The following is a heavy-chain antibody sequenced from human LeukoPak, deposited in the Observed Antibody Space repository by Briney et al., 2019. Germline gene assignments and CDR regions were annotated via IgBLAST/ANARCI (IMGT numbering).Heavy chain of an antibody. D-gene: IGHD3-22*01. Sequence: ASVKVSCKASGYTFTGYYMHWVRQAPGQGLEWMGWINPNSGGTNYAQKFQGRVTITRNTSISTAYMELSSLRSEDTAVYYCARAAYYYDSSGYYQIDYWGQGTLVTVSS. CDR2: INPNSGGT. CDR1: GYTFTGYY. J-gene: IGHJ4*02. V-gene: IGHV1-2*02. CDR3: ARAAYYYDSSGYYQIDY.